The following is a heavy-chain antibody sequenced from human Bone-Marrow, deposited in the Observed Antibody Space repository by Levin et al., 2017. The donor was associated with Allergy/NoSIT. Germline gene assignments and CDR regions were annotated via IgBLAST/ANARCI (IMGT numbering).Heavy chain of an antibody. Sequence: GESLKISCTAPRFSFNSYWMNWVRQAPGTGLEWVASINQDGSARDYVDSVKGRFTISRDNAKNSLYLQMNRLRAEDTSVYYCATACTSSSCYSLYFHNWGQGASVTVSS. CDR3: ATACTSSSCYSLYFHN. D-gene: IGHD2/OR15-2a*01. CDR1: RFSFNSYW. J-gene: IGHJ1*01. CDR2: INQDGSAR. V-gene: IGHV3-7*01.